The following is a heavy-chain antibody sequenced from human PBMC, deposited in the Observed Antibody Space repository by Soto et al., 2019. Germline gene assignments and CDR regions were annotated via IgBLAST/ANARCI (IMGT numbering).Heavy chain of an antibody. Sequence: QVQLVESGGGVVQPGRSPRLSCAASGFTFSSYAMHWVRQAPGKGLEWVAVISYDGSNKYYADSVKGRFTISRDNSKNTLYLQMNSLRAEDTAVYYCARVHDYGDYFDAFDIWGQGTMVTVSS. V-gene: IGHV3-30-3*01. D-gene: IGHD4-17*01. CDR2: ISYDGSNK. CDR3: ARVHDYGDYFDAFDI. J-gene: IGHJ3*02. CDR1: GFTFSSYA.